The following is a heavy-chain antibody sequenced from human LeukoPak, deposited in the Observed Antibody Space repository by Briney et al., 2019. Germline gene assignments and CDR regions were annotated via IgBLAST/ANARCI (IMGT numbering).Heavy chain of an antibody. V-gene: IGHV3-30*01. CDR2: ISHDGSNK. J-gene: IGHJ4*02. CDR1: GFTFSSYA. Sequence: PGGSLRLSCAASGFTFSSYAMHWVRQAPGKGLEWVAVISHDGSNKYYADSVKGRFTISRDNSKNTLYLQMNSLRAEDTAVYYCARRGEFDYWGQGTLVTVSS. D-gene: IGHD5-12*01. CDR3: ARRGEFDY.